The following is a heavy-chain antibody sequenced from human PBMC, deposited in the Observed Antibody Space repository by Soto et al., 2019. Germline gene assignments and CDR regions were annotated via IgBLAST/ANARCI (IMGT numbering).Heavy chain of an antibody. Sequence: EVQLLESGGGLVQPGGSLRLSCAASGFTFSSYAMSWVRQAPGKGLEWVSAISGSGGSTYYADSVKGRFTISRDNSKNMLYLQMNSLRAEDTAVYYCAKGYYGGNWGLWDYWGQGTLVTVSS. D-gene: IGHD4-17*01. CDR2: ISGSGGST. CDR3: AKGYYGGNWGLWDY. CDR1: GFTFSSYA. V-gene: IGHV3-23*01. J-gene: IGHJ4*02.